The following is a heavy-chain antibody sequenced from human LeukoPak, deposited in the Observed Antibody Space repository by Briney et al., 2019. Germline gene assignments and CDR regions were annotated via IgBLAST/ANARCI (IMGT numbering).Heavy chain of an antibody. V-gene: IGHV1-2*02. Sequence: EASVKVSCKASGYTFTGYYMHWVRQAPGQGLEWMGWINPNSGGTNYAQKFQGRVTMTRDTTISPAYMKLSRLRSDDMAVDNFARGHEVGIVDYWGQGTLVTASS. CDR2: INPNSGGT. D-gene: IGHD2-21*01. J-gene: IGHJ4*02. CDR1: GYTFTGYY. CDR3: ARGHEVGIVDY.